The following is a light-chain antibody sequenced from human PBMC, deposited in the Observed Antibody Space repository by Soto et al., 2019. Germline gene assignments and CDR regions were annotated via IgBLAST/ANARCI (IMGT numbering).Light chain of an antibody. CDR2: EAS. CDR1: HDISTF. CDR3: QQLYTLPFT. Sequence: GDRFTITCRASHDISTFLAWYQQKPGKAPKLLIYEASTLQSGVPSRFSGSGSGTEFTLTISGLLPEDFAAYHCQQLYTLPFTFGQGTRLEIK. V-gene: IGKV1-9*01. J-gene: IGKJ5*01.